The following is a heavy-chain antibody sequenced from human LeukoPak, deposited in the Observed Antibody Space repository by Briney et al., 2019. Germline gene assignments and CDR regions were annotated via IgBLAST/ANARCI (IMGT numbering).Heavy chain of an antibody. Sequence: GGSLRLSCAASGFTFSSYSMNWVRQAPGKGLEWVSSISSSSSYIYYADSVKGRFTISRVNAKNSLYLQMNSLRAEDTAVYYCARVVATVTTFDYWGQGTLVTVSS. V-gene: IGHV3-21*01. D-gene: IGHD4-17*01. CDR2: ISSSSSYI. CDR3: ARVVATVTTFDY. J-gene: IGHJ4*02. CDR1: GFTFSSYS.